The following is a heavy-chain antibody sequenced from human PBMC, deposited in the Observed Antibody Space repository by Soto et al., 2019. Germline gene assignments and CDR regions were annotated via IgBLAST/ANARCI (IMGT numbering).Heavy chain of an antibody. D-gene: IGHD3-22*01. CDR3: ARSSAGDDYYDGSGYLFSQPNWFDP. J-gene: IGHJ5*02. V-gene: IGHV4-31*03. CDR2: IYYSGRT. CDR1: GGSISSGGYY. Sequence: QVQLQESGPGLVKPSQPLSLTCTVSGGSISSGGYYWSWIRQHPGKGLEWLGYIYYSGRTYYNPSLKSRVTRSVDTSKNRFSLKLSSVTAAHTAVYSCARSSAGDDYYDGSGYLFSQPNWFDPWGQGTLVTVSS.